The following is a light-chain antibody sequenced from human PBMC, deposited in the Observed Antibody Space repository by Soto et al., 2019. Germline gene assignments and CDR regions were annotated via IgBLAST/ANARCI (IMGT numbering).Light chain of an antibody. CDR2: GAS. Sequence: DIQMTQSPSSLSASVGDAVSLTCRASRSISNYLNWYQQKPGRAPKLLISGASSLQRGVPSRFSGSGSVTTFTLTITSLQPDDFAIYFCQQSYTAPYTFGPGTKVESK. CDR1: RSISNY. CDR3: QQSYTAPYT. V-gene: IGKV1-39*01. J-gene: IGKJ3*01.